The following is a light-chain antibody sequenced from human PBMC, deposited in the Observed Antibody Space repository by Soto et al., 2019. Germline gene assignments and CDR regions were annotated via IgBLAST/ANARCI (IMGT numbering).Light chain of an antibody. J-gene: IGLJ1*01. CDR3: SSFTSSMTNV. CDR1: SSDVGGYNS. V-gene: IGLV2-14*03. CDR2: DVG. Sequence: QSVLTQPASVSGSPGESITISCTGTSSDVGGYNSVSWYQHHPGKAPKLMLYDVGDRPSGVSYRFSGSKSGNTASLAISGPQAADEADYFCSSFTSSMTNVFGSGTKVTVL.